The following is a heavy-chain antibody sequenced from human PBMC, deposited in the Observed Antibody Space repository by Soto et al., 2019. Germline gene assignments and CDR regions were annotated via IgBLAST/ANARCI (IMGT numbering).Heavy chain of an antibody. CDR3: ARDTGDGTFFF. CDR1: GFTFSSYA. Sequence: ASVKVSCKASGFTFSSYAIHWVRQAPGQRLEWMGWINAGYGNTKSSQKFQDRVTISRDTSASTAYMELTSLRSEDTAVYYCARDTGDGTFFFWGQGTLVTVSS. CDR2: INAGYGNT. J-gene: IGHJ4*02. D-gene: IGHD7-27*01. V-gene: IGHV1-3*01.